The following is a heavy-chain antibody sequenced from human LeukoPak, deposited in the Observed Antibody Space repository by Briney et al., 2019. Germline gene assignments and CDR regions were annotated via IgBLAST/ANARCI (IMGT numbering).Heavy chain of an antibody. D-gene: IGHD5-12*01. Sequence: GGSLRLSCTASGFTFSSYGMHWVRQAPGKGLEWGAVISYDGSNKYYADSVKGRFTISRDNSKNTLYLQMNSLRAEDTAVYYCAKDEGRYSGLTQFDYWGQGTLVTVSS. V-gene: IGHV3-30*18. CDR2: ISYDGSNK. J-gene: IGHJ4*02. CDR3: AKDEGRYSGLTQFDY. CDR1: GFTFSSYG.